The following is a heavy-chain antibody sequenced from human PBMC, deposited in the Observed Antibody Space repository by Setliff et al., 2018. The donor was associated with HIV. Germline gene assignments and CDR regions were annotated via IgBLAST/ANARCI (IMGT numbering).Heavy chain of an antibody. CDR3: ARDRRYSGNYHIDY. J-gene: IGHJ4*02. CDR2: VSAYNGLT. V-gene: IGHV1-18*01. CDR1: GYNFPNYG. D-gene: IGHD1-26*01. Sequence: ASVKVSCKASGYNFPNYGISGVRQAPGQGLEWMGWVSAYNGLTNYAQNLQGRVTMTTDTSSTTAFLELRSLRSDDTAMYYCARDRRYSGNYHIDYWGQGTRVTAPQ.